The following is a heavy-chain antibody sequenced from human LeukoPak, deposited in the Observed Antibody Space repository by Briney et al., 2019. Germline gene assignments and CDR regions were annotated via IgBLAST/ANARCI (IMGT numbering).Heavy chain of an antibody. Sequence: GGSLRLSCAVSGFSITNYWMTWVRQAPGKGLEWVSAISRDNSKNTLYLQMNNLRAEDTAIYYCAKGRGTAMVPLDYWGQGTLVTVSP. V-gene: IGHV3-23*01. J-gene: IGHJ4*02. CDR3: AKGRGTAMVPLDY. D-gene: IGHD5-18*01. CDR1: GFSITNYW.